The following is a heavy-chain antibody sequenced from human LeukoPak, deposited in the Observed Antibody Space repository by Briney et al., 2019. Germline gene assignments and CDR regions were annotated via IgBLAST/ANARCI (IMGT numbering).Heavy chain of an antibody. J-gene: IGHJ5*02. CDR2: ILSKTDGGTT. CDR3: GDLYNSGSYPP. CDR1: GFSFSNAW. Sequence: PGGSLRLSCAASGFSFSNAWMNWVRQAPGKGLEWVGRILSKTDGGTTDYAAPVKGRFTISRDDSKNMLYLQMSSLQTEDTAVYYCGDLYNSGSYPPWGQGTLVTVSS. V-gene: IGHV3-15*07. D-gene: IGHD3-10*01.